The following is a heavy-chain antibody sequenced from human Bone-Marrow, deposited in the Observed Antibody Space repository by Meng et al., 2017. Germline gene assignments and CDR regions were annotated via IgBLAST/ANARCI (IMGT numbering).Heavy chain of an antibody. V-gene: IGHV4-34*01. Sequence: GSLRLSCAVYGGSFSGYYWGWIRQPPGKGLEWIGSIYYSGSTYYNPSLKSRVTISVDTSKNQFSLKLSSVTAADTAVYYCARYCSGGSCYGAFDIWGQGTMVTVSS. CDR2: IYYSGST. CDR1: GGSFSGYY. J-gene: IGHJ3*02. CDR3: ARYCSGGSCYGAFDI. D-gene: IGHD2-15*01.